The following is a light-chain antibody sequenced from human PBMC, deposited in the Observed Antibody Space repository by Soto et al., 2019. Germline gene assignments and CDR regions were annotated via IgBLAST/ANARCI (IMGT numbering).Light chain of an antibody. V-gene: IGKV3-11*01. Sequence: EIVLTQSPATLSLSPGERATLSCRASQSVSSYLAWYQQKPGQAPRLLIYDASNRATGIPARFSGSGSGTDFTLPISSLEPEDFAVYYCKQRSNWPHTFGQGTKLEIK. J-gene: IGKJ2*01. CDR3: KQRSNWPHT. CDR1: QSVSSY. CDR2: DAS.